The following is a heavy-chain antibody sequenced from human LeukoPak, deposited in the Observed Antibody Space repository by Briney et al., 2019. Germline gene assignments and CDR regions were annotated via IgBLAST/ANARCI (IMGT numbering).Heavy chain of an antibody. D-gene: IGHD3-10*01. CDR1: GFTFSSYD. V-gene: IGHV3-13*04. J-gene: IGHJ4*02. CDR2: IGTAGDT. Sequence: GGSLRLSCAASGFTFSSYDMHWVRQSTGKGLEWVSLIGTAGDTYYADSVKGRFTISRENAKNSLHLQMNSLRAGDTAMYYCARGYYGSADSWGQGTLVTVSS. CDR3: ARGYYGSADS.